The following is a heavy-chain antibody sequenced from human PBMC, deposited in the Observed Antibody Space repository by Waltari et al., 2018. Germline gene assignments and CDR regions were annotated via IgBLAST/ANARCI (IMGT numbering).Heavy chain of an antibody. V-gene: IGHV4-4*02. CDR2: IHHGGTT. Sequence: QVHLAESGPGLVETSGTLSLTCTVSGGFLSSTWWSWVRQPPTKGLEWIGEIHHGGTTYYNTSLQSRVTISMDNSRNQFSLRLYSVAAADTATYYCASHVSESGQRGFDNWGQGILVTVSS. CDR1: GGFLSSTW. D-gene: IGHD3-3*01. CDR3: ASHVSESGQRGFDN. J-gene: IGHJ4*02.